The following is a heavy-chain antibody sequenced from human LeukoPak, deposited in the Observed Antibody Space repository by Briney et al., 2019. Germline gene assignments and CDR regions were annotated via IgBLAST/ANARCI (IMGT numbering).Heavy chain of an antibody. J-gene: IGHJ2*01. Sequence: GGSLTLSCAVSGFTLSSYAMSWLRRAPGKGRVWVLANNGSGDSTYYAVSVKGRLTISRDNSKNTLYLKMNSRRAEDTAVYYCAKDPRGNSGWYFDLWGRGNLVTASS. CDR1: GFTLSSYA. CDR3: AKDPRGNSGWYFDL. CDR2: NNGSGDST. V-gene: IGHV3-23*01. D-gene: IGHD1/OR15-1a*01.